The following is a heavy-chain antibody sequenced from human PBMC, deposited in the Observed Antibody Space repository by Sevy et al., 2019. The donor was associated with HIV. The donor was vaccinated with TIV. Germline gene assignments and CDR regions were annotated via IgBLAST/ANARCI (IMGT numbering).Heavy chain of an antibody. CDR3: ARGRDYGDYVYYFDY. CDR2: ISYDGSNK. CDR1: GFTFSSYA. J-gene: IGHJ4*02. D-gene: IGHD4-17*01. V-gene: IGHV3-30-3*01. Sequence: GGSLRLPCAASGFTFSSYAMHWVRQAPGKGLEWVAVISYDGSNKYYADSVKGRFTISRDNSKNTLYLQMNSLRAEDTAVYYCARGRDYGDYVYYFDYWGQGTLVTVSS.